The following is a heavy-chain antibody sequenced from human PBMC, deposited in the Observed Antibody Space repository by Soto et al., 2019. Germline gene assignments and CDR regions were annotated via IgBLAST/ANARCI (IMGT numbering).Heavy chain of an antibody. J-gene: IGHJ4*02. Sequence: SETLSLTCTFSGGSISSSSYYWGWIRQPPGKGLEWIGSIYYSGSTYYNPSLKSRVTISVDTSKNQFSLKLSSVTAADTAVYYCARTVVVVAAFDYWGQGTLVTVSS. CDR1: GGSISSSSYY. V-gene: IGHV4-39*01. D-gene: IGHD2-15*01. CDR2: IYYSGST. CDR3: ARTVVVVAAFDY.